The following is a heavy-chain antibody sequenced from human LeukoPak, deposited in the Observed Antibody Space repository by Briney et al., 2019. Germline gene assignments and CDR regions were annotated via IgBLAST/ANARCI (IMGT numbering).Heavy chain of an antibody. CDR1: GFTFSSYS. Sequence: GGSLRLSCAASGFTFSSYSMNWVRQAPGKGLEWVSSISSSSSYIYYADSVKGRFTISRDNAKNSLYLQMNSLRAEDTAVYYCARQYQLLYSPYFDCWGQGTLVTVSS. V-gene: IGHV3-21*01. J-gene: IGHJ4*02. CDR3: ARQYQLLYSPYFDC. CDR2: ISSSSSYI. D-gene: IGHD2-2*02.